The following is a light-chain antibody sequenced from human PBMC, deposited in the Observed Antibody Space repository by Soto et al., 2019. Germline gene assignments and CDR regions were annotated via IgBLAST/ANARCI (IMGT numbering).Light chain of an antibody. CDR3: SSYARGDSVL. CDR1: SSDVGGYNF. V-gene: IGLV2-8*01. Sequence: QYALTQPPSASGSPGQSVTISCTGTSSDVGGYNFVSWYQHHPGKAPKVILYAVTKRPSGVPDRFSGSKSGNTASLTVSGLQAPDEADSYCSSYARGDSVLFGGGTKLTVL. CDR2: AVT. J-gene: IGLJ2*01.